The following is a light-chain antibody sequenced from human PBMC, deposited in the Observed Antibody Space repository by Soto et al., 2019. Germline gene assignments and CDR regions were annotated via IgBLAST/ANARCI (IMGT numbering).Light chain of an antibody. J-gene: IGLJ1*01. CDR3: SSYTSSSTGV. CDR1: SSDVGGYNY. Sequence: QSALPQPASVSGSPGQSITISCTGTSSDVGGYNYVSWYQQHPGKAPKLMIYDVSNRPSGVSNRFSGSKSGNTASLTISGLHSEYDADYYCSSYTSSSTGVFGTGTKLTVL. CDR2: DVS. V-gene: IGLV2-14*01.